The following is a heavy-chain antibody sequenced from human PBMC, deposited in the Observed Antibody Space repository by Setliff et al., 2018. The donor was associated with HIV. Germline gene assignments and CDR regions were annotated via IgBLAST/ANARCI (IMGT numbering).Heavy chain of an antibody. CDR2: IIPMFGSA. V-gene: IGHV1-69*13. Sequence: SVKVSCKASGGRFSSYAMSWVRQAPGQGLEWMGGIIPMFGSANYAQKFQGRVTITADGSTRTVYMVLSSLRSEDTAVYYCARGTDGDYYYYMDVRGKGTTVTVSS. J-gene: IGHJ6*03. CDR1: GGRFSSYA. CDR3: ARGTDGDYYYYMDV. D-gene: IGHD3-10*01.